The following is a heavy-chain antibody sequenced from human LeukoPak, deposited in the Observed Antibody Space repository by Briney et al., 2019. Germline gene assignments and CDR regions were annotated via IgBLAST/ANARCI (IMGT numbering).Heavy chain of an antibody. Sequence: KPSETLSLTCTVSGVSISSYYWSWIRQPPGKGLEWIGYIYYSGSTNYNPSLKSRVTISVDTSKNQFSLKLSSVTAADTAVYYCARDLRADPDAFDIWGQGTMVTVSS. V-gene: IGHV4-59*01. J-gene: IGHJ3*02. CDR2: IYYSGST. CDR3: ARDLRADPDAFDI. CDR1: GVSISSYY.